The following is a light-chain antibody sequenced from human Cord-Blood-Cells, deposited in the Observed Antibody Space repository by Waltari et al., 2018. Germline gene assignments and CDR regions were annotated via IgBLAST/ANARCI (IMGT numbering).Light chain of an antibody. CDR1: QSVSSN. CDR3: QQYNNWPLT. Sequence: EIVETHSLATLSVSPGESATLSCRASQSVSSNLAWYQQKPGQAPRLLIYGASTRATGIPARFSGSGSGTEFTLTISSLQSEDFAVYYCQQYNNWPLTFGGGTKVEIK. V-gene: IGKV3-15*01. CDR2: GAS. J-gene: IGKJ4*01.